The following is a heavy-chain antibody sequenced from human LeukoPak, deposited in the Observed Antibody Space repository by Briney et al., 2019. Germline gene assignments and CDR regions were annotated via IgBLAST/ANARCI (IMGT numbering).Heavy chain of an antibody. Sequence: SETLSLTCAVYGGSLSGYYWSWIRQPPGKGLEWIGEINHSGSTNYNPSLKSRVTISVDTSKNQFSLKLSSVTAADTAVYYCARHGVAAAGDFDYWGQGTLVTVSS. CDR2: INHSGST. V-gene: IGHV4-34*01. J-gene: IGHJ4*02. D-gene: IGHD6-13*01. CDR3: ARHGVAAAGDFDY. CDR1: GGSLSGYY.